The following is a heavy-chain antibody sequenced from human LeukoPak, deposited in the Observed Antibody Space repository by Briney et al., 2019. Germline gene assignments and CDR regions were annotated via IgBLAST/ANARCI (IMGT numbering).Heavy chain of an antibody. J-gene: IGHJ5*02. CDR2: IYYSGST. V-gene: IGHV4-30-4*01. CDR3: ASATRYYDYIWGGYPGGWFDP. D-gene: IGHD3-16*02. Sequence: SETLSLTCTVSGGSISSGDYYWSWIRQPPGKGLEWIGYIYYSGSTYYNPSLKSRVTISVDTSKNLFSLKLSSLTAADTAVYYCASATRYYDYIWGGYPGGWFDPWGQGTLVTVSS. CDR1: GGSISSGDYY.